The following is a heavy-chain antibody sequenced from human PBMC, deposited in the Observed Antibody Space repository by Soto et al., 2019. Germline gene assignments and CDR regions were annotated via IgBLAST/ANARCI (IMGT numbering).Heavy chain of an antibody. J-gene: IGHJ4*02. CDR2: ITDSGDDT. CDR3: AKLGSSSWSPHYYFDY. CDR1: GFTFNNYA. D-gene: IGHD2-2*01. Sequence: EVQLLESGGGLVQPGGSLRLSCAASGFTFNNYAMGWVRQAPGKGLEWVSAITDSGDDTYYIDSVKGLFTISRDNYKSTLYLQMNSLRAEDTAIYYCAKLGSSSWSPHYYFDYWGQGTLVTVSS. V-gene: IGHV3-23*01.